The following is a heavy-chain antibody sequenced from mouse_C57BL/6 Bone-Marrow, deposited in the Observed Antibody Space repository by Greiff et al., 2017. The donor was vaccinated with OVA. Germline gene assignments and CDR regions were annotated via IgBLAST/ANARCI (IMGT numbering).Heavy chain of an antibody. Sequence: VQLKQSGAELVRPGASVKLSCTASGFNIKDDYLHWVKQRPEQGLAWIGWIDPENGDTEYASKCQGKATITADTSSNTAYLQLSSLTSEDTAVYYCTTGTFAYWGQGTLVTGSA. J-gene: IGHJ3*01. CDR3: TTGTFAY. CDR1: GFNIKDDY. D-gene: IGHD3-3*01. V-gene: IGHV14-4*01. CDR2: IDPENGDT.